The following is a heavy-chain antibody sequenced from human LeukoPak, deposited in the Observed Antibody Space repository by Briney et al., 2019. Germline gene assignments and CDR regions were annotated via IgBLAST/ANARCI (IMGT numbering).Heavy chain of an antibody. D-gene: IGHD4-17*01. CDR1: GGSIRSYY. CDR2: IYYSGST. J-gene: IGHJ5*02. Sequence: PSETLSLTCTVSGGSIRSYYWSWIRQPPGKGLEWIGYIYYSGSTNYNPSLKSRVTISVDTSKNQFSLKLSSVTAADTAVYYCARLGNDYGGNLDWFDPWGQGTLVTVSS. V-gene: IGHV4-59*08. CDR3: ARLGNDYGGNLDWFDP.